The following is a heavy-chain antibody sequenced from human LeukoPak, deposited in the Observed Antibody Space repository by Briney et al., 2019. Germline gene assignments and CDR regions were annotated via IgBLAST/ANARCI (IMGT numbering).Heavy chain of an antibody. J-gene: IGHJ5*02. D-gene: IGHD1-26*01. CDR1: GFTFSSYA. V-gene: IGHV3-23*01. CDR2: ISVDNNK. Sequence: PGGSLRLSCAASGFTFSSYAMSWVRQAPGKGLEWVSHISVDNNKWYADSVKGRFTISRGNSKNTLYLQMNGLRAEDTAVYYCAKEYSGSTYNWFDAWGQGTLVTVSS. CDR3: AKEYSGSTYNWFDA.